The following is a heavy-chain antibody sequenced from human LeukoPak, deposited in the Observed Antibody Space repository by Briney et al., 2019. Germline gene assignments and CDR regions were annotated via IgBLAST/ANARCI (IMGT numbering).Heavy chain of an antibody. CDR2: ISYDGSNK. V-gene: IGHV3-30-3*01. CDR3: ARDPSPEYSGSYYYFDY. J-gene: IGHJ4*02. D-gene: IGHD1-26*01. Sequence: GRSLRLSCAASGFTFSSYAMHWVRQAPGKGLEWVAVISYDGSNKYYADPVKGRFTISRDNSKNTLYLQMNSLRAEDTAVYYCARDPSPEYSGSYYYFDYWGQGTLVTVSS. CDR1: GFTFSSYA.